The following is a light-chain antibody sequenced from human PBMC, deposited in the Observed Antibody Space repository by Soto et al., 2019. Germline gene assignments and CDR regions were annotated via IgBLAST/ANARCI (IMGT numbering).Light chain of an antibody. CDR2: GAS. V-gene: IGKV3-20*01. Sequence: EIVLTQSPCTLSLSPGERATLSCRASQSVSSSFLAWYQQKPGQAPRLLISGASTRATGIPDRFSGSGSGTDFTLSISRLEPEDFAVYYCHHYGTAWTFGQGTKVDIK. CDR3: HHYGTAWT. J-gene: IGKJ1*01. CDR1: QSVSSSF.